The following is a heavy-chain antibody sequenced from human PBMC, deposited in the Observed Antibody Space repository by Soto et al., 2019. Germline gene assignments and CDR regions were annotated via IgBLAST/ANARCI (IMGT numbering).Heavy chain of an antibody. Sequence: GASVKVSCKASGYTFTSYDINWVRQATGQGLEWMGWMNPNSGNTGYAQKFQGRVTMTRNTSISTAYMELSSLRSEDTAVYYCARGHYTPKYSDAGGENYYYYGMDVWGQGTTVTVSS. CDR1: GYTFTSYD. CDR2: MNPNSGNT. CDR3: ARGHYTPKYSDAGGENYYYYGMDV. J-gene: IGHJ6*02. D-gene: IGHD6-6*01. V-gene: IGHV1-8*01.